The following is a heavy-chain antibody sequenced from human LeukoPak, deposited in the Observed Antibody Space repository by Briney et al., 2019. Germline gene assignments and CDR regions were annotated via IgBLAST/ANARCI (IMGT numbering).Heavy chain of an antibody. V-gene: IGHV4-59*01. CDR3: AREGDYSGYFGLRSFDL. CDR1: GGSISGYY. CDR2: IYYSGTT. Sequence: PSETLSLTCIVSGGSISGYYWSWIRQPPGKGPEWIGFIYYSGTTNYNPSLKSRVTISVDTSKSQFSLSLNSVTAADTAVYYCAREGDYSGYFGLRSFDLWGRGTLVTVSS. D-gene: IGHD5-12*01. J-gene: IGHJ2*01.